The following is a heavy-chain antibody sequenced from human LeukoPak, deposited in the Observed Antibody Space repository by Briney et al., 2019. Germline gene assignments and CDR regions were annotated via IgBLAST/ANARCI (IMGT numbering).Heavy chain of an antibody. CDR2: ISGSGGST. V-gene: IGHV3-23*01. D-gene: IGHD3-22*01. CDR1: GFTFSSYA. J-gene: IGHJ4*02. Sequence: GGSLRLSCAASGFTFSSYAMSWVRQAPGKGLEWVSAISGSGGSTYYADSVKGRFTISRDNSKNTLYLQMNSLRAEDTAVYYCAKESSYYDSSGYDYVGDFDYWGQGTLVTVSS. CDR3: AKESSYYDSSGYDYVGDFDY.